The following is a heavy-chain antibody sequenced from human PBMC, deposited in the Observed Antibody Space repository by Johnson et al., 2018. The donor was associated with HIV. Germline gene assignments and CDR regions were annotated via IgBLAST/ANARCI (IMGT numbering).Heavy chain of an antibody. Sequence: QVQLVESGGGVVQPGRYLRLSCAASGFTFSSYAMHWVRQAPGKGLEWVAVISYAGSNKYYADTVKVRFTISRATSKNTLYLQMNSLRAEDTAVYYCAKDSSTTSGYSSSWYVSGAFDIWGQGTMVTVSS. J-gene: IGHJ3*02. CDR3: AKDSSTTSGYSSSWYVSGAFDI. V-gene: IGHV3-30*04. CDR2: ISYAGSNK. D-gene: IGHD6-13*01. CDR1: GFTFSSYA.